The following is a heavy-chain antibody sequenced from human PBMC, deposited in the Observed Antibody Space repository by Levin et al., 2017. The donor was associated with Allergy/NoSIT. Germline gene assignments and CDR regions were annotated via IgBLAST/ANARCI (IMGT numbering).Heavy chain of an antibody. D-gene: IGHD1-26*01. J-gene: IGHJ2*01. CDR2: VNGDGTST. V-gene: IGHV3-74*01. CDR3: ARIRIGSSTWYVDL. Sequence: GESLKISCAASGFTLSNYWLHWVRQAPGKGLVWVSRVNGDGTSTNYADSVKGRFAISRDNAKNTVYLQMNSLRADDTAAYYCARIRIGSSTWYVDLWGRGTLVTVSS. CDR1: GFTLSNYW.